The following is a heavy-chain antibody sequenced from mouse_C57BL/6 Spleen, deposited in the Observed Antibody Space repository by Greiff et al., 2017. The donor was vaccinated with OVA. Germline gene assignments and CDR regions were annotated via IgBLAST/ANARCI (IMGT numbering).Heavy chain of an antibody. CDR3: ARASSYDYYAMDY. CDR2: IYPSDSET. CDR1: GYTFTSYW. Sequence: QVQLQQSGAELVRPGSSVKLSCKASGYTFTSYWMDWVKQRPGQGLEWIGNIYPSDSETHYNQKFKDKATLTVDKSSSTAYMQLSSLTSEDSAVYYCARASSYDYYAMDYWGQGTSVTVSS. D-gene: IGHD1-1*01. J-gene: IGHJ4*01. V-gene: IGHV1-61*01.